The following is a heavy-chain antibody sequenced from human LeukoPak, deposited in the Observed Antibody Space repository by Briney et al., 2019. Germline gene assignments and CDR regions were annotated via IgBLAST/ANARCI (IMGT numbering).Heavy chain of an antibody. D-gene: IGHD3-16*01. V-gene: IGHV3-30*02. Sequence: HPGGSLRLSCAASGFNFSSYGMHWVRQAPGKGLEWVSFIRYDETNRYYADSVKGRFTISRDNSKSTLYLQMNSLRAEDTAFYYCAKGGTGEATNFDYWGQGTLVTVSS. CDR2: IRYDETNR. CDR3: AKGGTGEATNFDY. CDR1: GFNFSSYG. J-gene: IGHJ4*02.